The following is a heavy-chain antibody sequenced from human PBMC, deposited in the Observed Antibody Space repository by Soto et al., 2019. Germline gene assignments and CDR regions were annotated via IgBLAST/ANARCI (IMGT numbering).Heavy chain of an antibody. V-gene: IGHV4-30-2*01. Sequence: SETLSLTCAVSGGSISSGGFSWTWIRQPPGKGLEFLGYIYYSGGTYYNPSLKSRVTISVDRSKNQFSLRLSSVTAADTAVYYCARHRGDYVGYGMDVLSQGATVTVSS. J-gene: IGHJ6*02. CDR1: GGSISSGGFS. CDR3: ARHRGDYVGYGMDV. D-gene: IGHD4-17*01. CDR2: IYYSGGT.